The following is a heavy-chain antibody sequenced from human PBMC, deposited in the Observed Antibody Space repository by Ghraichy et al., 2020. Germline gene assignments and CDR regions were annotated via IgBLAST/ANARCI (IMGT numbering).Heavy chain of an antibody. V-gene: IGHV3-23*01. J-gene: IGHJ4*02. D-gene: IGHD6-19*01. Sequence: ETLSLTCAASGFRFNAFAMDWVRQVPGRGLEWVSAISVDGDSAFYADSVKGRFTISRDNSKNMLYLQMSSLGAEDTAIYYCAKDSDPGSRGWTPYNFDYWGQGTLVTVSS. CDR3: AKDSDPGSRGWTPYNFDY. CDR1: GFRFNAFA. CDR2: ISVDGDSA.